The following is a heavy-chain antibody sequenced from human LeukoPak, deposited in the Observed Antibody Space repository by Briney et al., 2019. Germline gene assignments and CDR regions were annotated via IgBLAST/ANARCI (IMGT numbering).Heavy chain of an antibody. Sequence: GASVKVSCKASGYTFTSYGITWVRQAPGQGLEWMGWISAYNGNTNYAQKLQGRVTMTTDTSSTTAYMELRSLRSDDTAVYYCARPTRRFGELFDAFDIWGQGTMVTVSS. CDR2: ISAYNGNT. CDR1: GYTFTSYG. CDR3: ARPTRRFGELFDAFDI. V-gene: IGHV1-18*01. D-gene: IGHD3-10*01. J-gene: IGHJ3*02.